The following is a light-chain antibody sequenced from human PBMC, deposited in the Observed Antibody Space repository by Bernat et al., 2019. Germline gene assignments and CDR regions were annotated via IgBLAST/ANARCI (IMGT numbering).Light chain of an antibody. CDR1: QNINHY. V-gene: IGKV1-39*01. J-gene: IGKJ2*01. Sequence: DIQMTQSPSSLSASVGDRVTITCRTSQNINHYLNWYQQKPGKAPKLLIYLASSLQSGVPSRFSGSESGTDFTLTINSLQPEDFATYYCHQSDSTPYTFGQGTKLDIK. CDR3: HQSDSTPYT. CDR2: LAS.